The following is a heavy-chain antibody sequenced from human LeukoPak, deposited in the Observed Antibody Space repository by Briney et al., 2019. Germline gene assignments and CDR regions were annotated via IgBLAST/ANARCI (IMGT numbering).Heavy chain of an antibody. V-gene: IGHV3-48*03. CDR2: FSSSGSPK. Sequence: GGSLRLSCAASGFTFRSFEMNWVRQAPGKGLEWVSYFSSSGSPKYYADSVRGRFTISRDNAKNPLYLQMNSLRAEDTAVYYCASLSGAGSPYYWGQGTLVTVSS. CDR1: GFTFRSFE. J-gene: IGHJ4*02. CDR3: ASLSGAGSPYY. D-gene: IGHD6-19*01.